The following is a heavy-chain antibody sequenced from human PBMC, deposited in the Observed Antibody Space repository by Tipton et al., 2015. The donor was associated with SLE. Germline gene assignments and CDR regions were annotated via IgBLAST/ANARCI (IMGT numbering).Heavy chain of an antibody. V-gene: IGHV4-39*07. CDR3: AGHRASSGWLKKGAFDI. Sequence: TLSLTCTVSGGSISSSSYYWGWIRQPPGKGLEWIGSIYYSGSTYYNPSLKSRVTISVDTSKNQFSLKLSSVTAADTAVYYCAGHRASSGWLKKGAFDIWGQGTMVTVSS. J-gene: IGHJ3*02. CDR2: IYYSGST. D-gene: IGHD6-19*01. CDR1: GGSISSSSYY.